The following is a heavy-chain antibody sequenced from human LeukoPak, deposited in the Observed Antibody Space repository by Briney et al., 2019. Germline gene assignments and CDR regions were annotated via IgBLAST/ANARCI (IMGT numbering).Heavy chain of an antibody. Sequence: GGSLRLSCAASGFTFSTYSMNWVRQAPGRGLEWVSYITISSSTIYYADSVKGRFTISRDNAKNSLYLQMNSLRAEDTAVYYCAHYGSGGYFDYWGQGTLVTVSS. CDR3: AHYGSGGYFDY. V-gene: IGHV3-48*01. CDR2: ITISSSTI. J-gene: IGHJ4*02. CDR1: GFTFSTYS. D-gene: IGHD3-10*01.